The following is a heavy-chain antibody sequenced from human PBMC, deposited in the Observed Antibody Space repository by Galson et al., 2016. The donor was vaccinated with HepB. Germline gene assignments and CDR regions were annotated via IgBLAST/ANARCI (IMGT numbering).Heavy chain of an antibody. CDR2: IYGGGST. Sequence: SLRLSCAASGFTVSTNYMSWVRQAPGKGLEWVSVIYGGGSTTYADSVKGRFTISRHKSKTTLYLQMHSLRTEDTAVYYCARPLPNVGYGMDVWGQGTTVTVSS. CDR1: GFTVSTNY. CDR3: ARPLPNVGYGMDV. D-gene: IGHD2-15*01. V-gene: IGHV3-53*04. J-gene: IGHJ6*02.